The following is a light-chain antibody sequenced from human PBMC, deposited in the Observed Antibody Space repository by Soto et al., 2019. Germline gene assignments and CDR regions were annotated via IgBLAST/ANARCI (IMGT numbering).Light chain of an antibody. CDR3: QTWGYGIVV. J-gene: IGLJ2*01. CDR2: LNSDGSH. Sequence: QLVLTQSPSASASLGASVKLTCTLSSGHSNYAIAWHQQQSEKGPRYLMKLNSDGSHSKEDGIPDRFSGSSSGAERYLTISSLQSEDEANYYCQTWGYGIVVFGGGTNLTVL. V-gene: IGLV4-69*01. CDR1: SGHSNYA.